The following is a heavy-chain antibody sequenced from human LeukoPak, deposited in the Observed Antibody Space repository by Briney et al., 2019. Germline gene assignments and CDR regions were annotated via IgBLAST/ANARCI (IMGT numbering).Heavy chain of an antibody. CDR1: GFTFSNYG. V-gene: IGHV3-7*01. Sequence: GGSRRLSCEASGFTFSNYGMTRFRQAPGKGREWVANIKEDGSVKQCVDSVKGRFTISRDNAKSSLYLQMNSLRVEDTAVYFCARGYSSSSDDFDYWGQGALVAVSS. CDR3: ARGYSSSSDDFDY. J-gene: IGHJ4*02. D-gene: IGHD6-13*01. CDR2: IKEDGSVK.